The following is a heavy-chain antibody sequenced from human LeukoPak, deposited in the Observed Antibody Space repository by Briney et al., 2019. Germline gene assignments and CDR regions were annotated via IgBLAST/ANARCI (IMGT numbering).Heavy chain of an antibody. D-gene: IGHD6-13*01. CDR2: INHSGST. Sequence: SETLSLTCTVSGGSISSSSYYWSWIRQPPGKGLEWIGEINHSGSTNYNPSLKSRVTISVDTSKNQFSLKLSSVTAADTAVYYCARVKAAAVSYYYYYYMDVWGKGTTVTVSS. CDR3: ARVKAAAVSYYYYYYMDV. J-gene: IGHJ6*03. CDR1: GGSISSSSYY. V-gene: IGHV4-39*07.